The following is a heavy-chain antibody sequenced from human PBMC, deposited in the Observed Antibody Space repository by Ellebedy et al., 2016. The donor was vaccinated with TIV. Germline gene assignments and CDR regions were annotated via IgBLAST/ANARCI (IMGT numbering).Heavy chain of an antibody. CDR1: GYTFTNFG. D-gene: IGHD4-23*01. J-gene: IGHJ2*01. CDR2: VSPYNGNT. V-gene: IGHV1-18*01. Sequence: ASVKVSXXASGYTFTNFGISWVRQAPGQGLEWMGWVSPYNGNTNYAQEFQARVTMTTDTSTSTAYMELRSLRSDDTALYFCARDSDYGGVTNHWYFNLWGRGTLVTVSS. CDR3: ARDSDYGGVTNHWYFNL.